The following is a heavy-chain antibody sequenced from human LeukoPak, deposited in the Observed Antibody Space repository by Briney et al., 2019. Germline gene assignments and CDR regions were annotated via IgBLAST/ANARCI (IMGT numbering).Heavy chain of an antibody. D-gene: IGHD5/OR15-5a*01. CDR1: GFTLTSHW. J-gene: IGHJ4*02. V-gene: IGHV3-7*01. CDR3: VRPVYFAADY. CDR2: IKQDGSEK. Sequence: GGSLRLSCAASGFTLTSHWMSWVRQAPGKGLEWVSNIKQDGSEKFYVVSVKGRFTISRDNVKKSLYLQANSSRSEDTAVYYCVRPVYFAADYWGQGTLVTVSS.